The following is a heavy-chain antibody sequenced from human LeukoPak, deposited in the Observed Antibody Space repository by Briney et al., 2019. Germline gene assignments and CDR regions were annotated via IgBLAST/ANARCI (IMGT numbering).Heavy chain of an antibody. Sequence: ASVKVSCKASGYTFTAYHMHWVRQAPGQGLEWMGWINPNSGGTNYAQKFQGRVTMTRDTSISTAYMELSRLRSDDTAVYYCARDHSSSSYGMDVWGQGTTVTVSS. V-gene: IGHV1-2*02. CDR1: GYTFTAYH. J-gene: IGHJ6*02. D-gene: IGHD6-6*01. CDR3: ARDHSSSSYGMDV. CDR2: INPNSGGT.